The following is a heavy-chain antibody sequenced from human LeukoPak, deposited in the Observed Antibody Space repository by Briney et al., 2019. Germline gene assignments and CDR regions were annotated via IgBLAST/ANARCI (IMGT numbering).Heavy chain of an antibody. CDR2: IKSRNRGETV. CDR1: GFTFSDAW. J-gene: IGHJ4*02. Sequence: KTGGSLRLSCAASGFTFSDAWMNWVRLAPGKGLEWVGRIKSRNRGETVDYAAPVKGRFTISRDDSKTTMYLQMNSLKTEDTAIYYCTTDGSTTLSNTFDYWGQGTLVTVSS. V-gene: IGHV3-15*01. CDR3: TTDGSTTLSNTFDY. D-gene: IGHD1-26*01.